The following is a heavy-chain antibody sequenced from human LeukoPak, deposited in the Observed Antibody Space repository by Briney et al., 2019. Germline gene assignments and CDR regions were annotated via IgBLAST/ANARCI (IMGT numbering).Heavy chain of an antibody. CDR3: EDGIRYAFDY. D-gene: IGHD3-9*01. Sequence: GGSLRLSCATSGFSFTDYPMNWVRQAPGKGLELISHLRTTAEGAKYASYAGSVKGRVTISRDDGKNTLYLHMNSLRDDDTVVFQGEDGIRYAFDYWGQGILVTVSS. V-gene: IGHV3-48*02. CDR1: GFSFTDYP. J-gene: IGHJ4*02. CDR2: LRTTAEGAKYA.